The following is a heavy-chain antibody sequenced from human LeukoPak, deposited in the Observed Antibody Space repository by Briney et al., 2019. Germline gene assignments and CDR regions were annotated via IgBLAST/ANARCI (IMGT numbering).Heavy chain of an antibody. CDR1: GFTFSSYG. Sequence: PGGSLRLSCAASGFTFSSYGMHWVRQAPGKGLEWVAFIRYDGSNKYYADSVKGRFTISRDNSKNTLYLQMNSLRAEDTAVYYCAKGKGHNYYYMDVWGKGTTVTVSS. V-gene: IGHV3-30*02. J-gene: IGHJ6*03. CDR2: IRYDGSNK. D-gene: IGHD3-16*01. CDR3: AKGKGHNYYYMDV.